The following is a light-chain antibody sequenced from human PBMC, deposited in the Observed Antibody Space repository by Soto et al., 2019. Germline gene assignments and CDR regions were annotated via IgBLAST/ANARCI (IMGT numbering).Light chain of an antibody. V-gene: IGLV2-14*01. CDR2: QVT. CDR1: SSDIGGYYY. Sequence: QSLLTHPASVSGSPGQSISISCTGTSSDIGGYYYVSWYQHHPGKAPKLLIYQVTNRPSRVSNRFSGSKSGNTASLTISGLQADDEADYYCTSYSSSDIFYVFGTGTKVTVL. CDR3: TSYSSSDIFYV. J-gene: IGLJ1*01.